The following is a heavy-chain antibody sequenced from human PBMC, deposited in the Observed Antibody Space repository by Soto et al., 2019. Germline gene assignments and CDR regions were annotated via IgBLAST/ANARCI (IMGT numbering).Heavy chain of an antibody. CDR1: GGSVSSGSYY. Sequence: QVQLQESGPGLVKPSETLSLTCTVSGGSVSSGSYYWSWIRQPPGKGLEWIGYIYYSGSTNYNPSLKSRLTKSVHTSKNRFSLKLSSVTAADTAVYYCARTTSTVVTPDWFDPWGQGTLVTVSS. V-gene: IGHV4-61*01. D-gene: IGHD2-15*01. CDR2: IYYSGST. J-gene: IGHJ5*02. CDR3: ARTTSTVVTPDWFDP.